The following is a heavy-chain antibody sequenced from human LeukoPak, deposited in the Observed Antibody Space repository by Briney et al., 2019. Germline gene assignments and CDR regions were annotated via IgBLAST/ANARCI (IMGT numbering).Heavy chain of an antibody. CDR2: MNPNSGNT. CDR1: GYTLTSYD. CDR3: ARGRGIGQQRRRTFGY. J-gene: IGHJ4*02. Sequence: GASVTVSCKASGYTLTSYDINWVRQATGQGLEWMGWMNPNSGNTGYAQKFQGRVTMTRNTSISTAYMELSSLRSEDTAVYYCARGRGIGQQRRRTFGYWGQGTLVTVSS. D-gene: IGHD6-13*01. V-gene: IGHV1-8*01.